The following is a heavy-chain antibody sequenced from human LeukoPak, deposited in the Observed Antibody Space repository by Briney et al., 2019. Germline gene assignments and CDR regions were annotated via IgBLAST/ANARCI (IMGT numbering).Heavy chain of an antibody. CDR2: IYYTGST. V-gene: IGHV4-39*01. CDR3: ATGYLRLDY. CDR1: GGSIISRDHY. Sequence: SETLSLTCSVSGGSIISRDHYWAWIRQPPGKGLQWIGSIYYTGSTYYNPSVESRVTISVDTSKNQFSLDLGSVTAADTAVYYCATGYLRLDYWGQGSLVTVSS. J-gene: IGHJ4*02. D-gene: IGHD6-13*01.